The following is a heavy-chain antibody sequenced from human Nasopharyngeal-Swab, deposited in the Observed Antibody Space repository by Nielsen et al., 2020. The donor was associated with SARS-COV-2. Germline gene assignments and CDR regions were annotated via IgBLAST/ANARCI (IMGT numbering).Heavy chain of an antibody. CDR1: GYTFTSYY. CDR2: INPSGGST. J-gene: IGHJ4*02. Sequence: ASVKVSCKASGYTFTSYYMHWVRQAPGQGLEWMGIINPSGGSTTYAQKFQGRVTMTRDTSTSTVYMELSSLRSEDTAVYYCARDGNYYDSSGSFDYWGQGTLVTVSS. CDR3: ARDGNYYDSSGSFDY. D-gene: IGHD3-22*01. V-gene: IGHV1-46*01.